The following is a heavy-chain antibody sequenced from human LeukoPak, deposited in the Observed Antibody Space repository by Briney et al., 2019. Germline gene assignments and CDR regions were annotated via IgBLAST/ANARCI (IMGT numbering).Heavy chain of an antibody. J-gene: IGHJ4*02. Sequence: GSLRLSCAASGFTFISYRMNWVRQAPGKGLEWVASISSSSSYIYYEDSVKSRLTITTDNANNSLYLQKNSLRADDTAVYYEARARGNKDSSGYSYSSDYWGQGTLVTVSS. CDR2: ISSSSSYI. V-gene: IGHV3-21*01. D-gene: IGHD3-22*01. CDR1: GFTFISYR. CDR3: ARARGNKDSSGYSYSSDY.